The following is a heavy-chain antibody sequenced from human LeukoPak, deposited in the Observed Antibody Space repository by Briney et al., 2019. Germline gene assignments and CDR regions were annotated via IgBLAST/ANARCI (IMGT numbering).Heavy chain of an antibody. J-gene: IGHJ4*02. Sequence: SETLSLTCTVSGGSISSGGYYWSWIRQHPGKGLEWIGYIYYSGSTYYNPSLKSRVTISVDTSKNQFSLKLSSVTAADTAVYYCARARLRWYSFDYWGQGTLVTVSS. D-gene: IGHD4-23*01. CDR3: ARARLRWYSFDY. CDR2: IYYSGST. V-gene: IGHV4-31*03. CDR1: GGSISSGGYY.